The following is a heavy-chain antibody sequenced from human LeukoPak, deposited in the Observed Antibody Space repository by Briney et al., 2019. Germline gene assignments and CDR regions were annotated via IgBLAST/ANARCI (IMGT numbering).Heavy chain of an antibody. CDR1: GYTFTSYG. D-gene: IGHD3-3*01. Sequence: ASVKVSCEASGYTFTSYGISWVRQAPGQGLEWMGWISAYNGNTNYAQKLQGRVTMTTDTSTSTAYMELRSLRSDDTAVYYCARQGITIFGVVIGSFDYWGQGTLVTVSS. CDR2: ISAYNGNT. V-gene: IGHV1-18*01. CDR3: ARQGITIFGVVIGSFDY. J-gene: IGHJ4*02.